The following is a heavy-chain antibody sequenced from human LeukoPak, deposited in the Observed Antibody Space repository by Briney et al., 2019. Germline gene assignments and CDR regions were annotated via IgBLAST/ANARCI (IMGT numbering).Heavy chain of an antibody. CDR3: ARRITGVLAPFGS. CDR2: IYHSGTT. V-gene: IGHV4-4*02. D-gene: IGHD1-20*01. Sequence: SGTLSLTCSVFGASISSNNWWSWVRQSPGKGLEWIGEIYHSGTTTYNPSLMSRVTVSLDKSKNQFSLRLSSVTAADTAVYYCARRITGVLAPFGSWGQGSLVTVSS. CDR1: GASISSNNW. J-gene: IGHJ4*02.